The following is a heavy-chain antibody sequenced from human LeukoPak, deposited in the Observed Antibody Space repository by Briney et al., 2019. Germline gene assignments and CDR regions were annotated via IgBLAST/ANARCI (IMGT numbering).Heavy chain of an antibody. CDR3: ARAPTYGSGSSFDY. CDR2: ISSSDRTI. CDR1: GFTFSSYA. J-gene: IGHJ4*02. V-gene: IGHV3-48*03. Sequence: PGGSLRLSCAVSGFTFSSYAMSWVRQAPGKGVEWVSYISSSDRTIYNAESVKGRFTISRDNAKNSLYLQMNSLRAEDTAVYYCARAPTYGSGSSFDYWGQGTLVTVSS. D-gene: IGHD3-10*01.